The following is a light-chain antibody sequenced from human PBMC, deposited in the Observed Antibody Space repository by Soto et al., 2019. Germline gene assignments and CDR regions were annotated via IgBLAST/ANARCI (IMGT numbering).Light chain of an antibody. J-gene: IGLJ2*01. CDR2: ANT. V-gene: IGLV1-40*01. Sequence: QSVLTQPPSVSGAPGQRVTISCSGTTSNIGAGYDVHWYQLLPGTAPKLLIYANTDRPSGVPDRFSGSKSGTSASLAITGLQVEDEADYYCQSYDSGLSGSIFGGGTKLTVL. CDR1: TSNIGAGYD. CDR3: QSYDSGLSGSI.